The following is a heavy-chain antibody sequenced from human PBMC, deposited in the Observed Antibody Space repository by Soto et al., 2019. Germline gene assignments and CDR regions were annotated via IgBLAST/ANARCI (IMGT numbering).Heavy chain of an antibody. J-gene: IGHJ6*02. D-gene: IGHD3-10*01. V-gene: IGHV3-33*01. CDR2: IWHDGSKK. CDR3: ARDADGNDGTGGGMDV. CDR1: GFIFNRYG. Sequence: QAQLVESGGDVVQPGTSLRLSCAVSGFIFNRYGMHWVRQAPGKGLEWVAVIWHDGSKKLYADSVRGRFTISRDDSKNTLFLQMNRLGVDDTAVYYCARDADGNDGTGGGMDVWGQGTTVTASS.